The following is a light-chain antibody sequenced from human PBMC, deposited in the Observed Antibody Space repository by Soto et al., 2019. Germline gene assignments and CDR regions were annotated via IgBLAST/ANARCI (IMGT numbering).Light chain of an antibody. CDR2: GAS. J-gene: IGKJ1*01. CDR1: QSVSTN. Sequence: VMTQSPASLSVSPGERATLCCRASQSVSTNVAWYQQIPGQTPRLLIYGASTRATGIPVRFSGSGSGTEFTLTISSLEPEDFAVYYCQQRSNWPTFGQGTKVDI. V-gene: IGKV3-15*01. CDR3: QQRSNWPT.